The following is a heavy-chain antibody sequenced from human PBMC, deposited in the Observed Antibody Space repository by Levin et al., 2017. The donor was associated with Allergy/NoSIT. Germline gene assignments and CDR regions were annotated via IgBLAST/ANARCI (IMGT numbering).Heavy chain of an antibody. D-gene: IGHD6-6*01. J-gene: IGHJ5*02. CDR3: AKVPPFFSSSFWFDP. CDR2: ISSSGEST. V-gene: IGHV3-23*01. Sequence: ETLSLTCAASGFTFSSYAMSWVRQAPGKGLEWVSGISSSGESTYYAESVKGRFTISRDNSKSTLYLQMTSLIAEDTAVYYCAKVPPFFSSSFWFDPWGPGTLVTVSS. CDR1: GFTFSSYA.